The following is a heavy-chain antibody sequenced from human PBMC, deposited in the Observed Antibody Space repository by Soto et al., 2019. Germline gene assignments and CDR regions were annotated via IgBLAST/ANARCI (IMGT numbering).Heavy chain of an antibody. V-gene: IGHV1-46*01. CDR3: ARDRIVVVVPYYYGMDV. D-gene: IGHD2-15*01. CDR2: INPSGGST. J-gene: IGHJ6*02. CDR1: GYTFTSYY. Sequence: ASVKVSGKASGYTFTSYYMHWVRQAPGQGLEWMGIINPSGGSTSYAQKFQGRVTMTRDTSTSTVYMELSSLRSEDTAVYYCARDRIVVVVPYYYGMDVWGQGATVTVSS.